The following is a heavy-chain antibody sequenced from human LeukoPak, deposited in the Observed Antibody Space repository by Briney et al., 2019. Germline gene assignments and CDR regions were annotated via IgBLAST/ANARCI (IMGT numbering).Heavy chain of an antibody. Sequence: PGGSLRLSCAASGFTFSSYWMSWVRQAPGKGLEWVANIKEDGSEKYYVDSVKGRFTISRDNAKNSLYLQMNSLRAEDTAVFFWARVGSGWYAWDYWGQGTLVTVSS. CDR3: ARVGSGWYAWDY. CDR1: GFTFSSYW. V-gene: IGHV3-7*01. D-gene: IGHD6-19*01. J-gene: IGHJ4*02. CDR2: IKEDGSEK.